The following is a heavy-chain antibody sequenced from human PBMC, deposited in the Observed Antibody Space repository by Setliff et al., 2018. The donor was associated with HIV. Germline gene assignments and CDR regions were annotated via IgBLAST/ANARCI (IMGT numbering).Heavy chain of an antibody. Sequence: ASVKVSCKASGYTFTACHMHWVRQAPGQGLEWMGWINLNSGGTSYAQKFQGRVTMTRDTSINTGYMELSRLRSDDTAVYYCASAVAGTPFDYWGQGALVTVSS. CDR3: ASAVAGTPFDY. D-gene: IGHD6-19*01. V-gene: IGHV1-2*02. J-gene: IGHJ4*02. CDR1: GYTFTACH. CDR2: INLNSGGT.